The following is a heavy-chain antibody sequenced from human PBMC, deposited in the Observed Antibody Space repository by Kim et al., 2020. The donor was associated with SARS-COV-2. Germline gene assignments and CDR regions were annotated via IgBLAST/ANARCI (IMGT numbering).Heavy chain of an antibody. D-gene: IGHD5-18*01. CDR1: GFTFSSYA. CDR2: IYSGGSST. Sequence: GGSLRLSCAASGFTFSSYAMSWVRQAPGKGLEWVSVIYSGGSSTYYADSVKGRFTISRDNSKNTLYLQMNSLRAEDTAVYYCAIQSGYSYGGWGAFDIWGQGTMVTVSS. V-gene: IGHV3-23*03. J-gene: IGHJ3*02. CDR3: AIQSGYSYGGWGAFDI.